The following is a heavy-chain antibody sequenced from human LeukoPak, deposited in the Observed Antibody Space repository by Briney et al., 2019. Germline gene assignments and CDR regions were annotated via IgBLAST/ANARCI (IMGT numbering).Heavy chain of an antibody. Sequence: SETLSLTCAVYGGSFSGYYWSWIRQPPGKGLEWIGEINHSGSTNYNPSLKSRVTISVDTSKNQFSLKLSSVTDADTAVYYCARGLQYYDSSGYYFDYWGQGTLVTVSS. J-gene: IGHJ4*02. D-gene: IGHD3-22*01. CDR3: ARGLQYYDSSGYYFDY. CDR1: GGSFSGYY. V-gene: IGHV4-34*01. CDR2: INHSGST.